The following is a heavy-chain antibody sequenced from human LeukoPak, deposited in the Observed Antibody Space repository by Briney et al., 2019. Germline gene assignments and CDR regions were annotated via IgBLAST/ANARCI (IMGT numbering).Heavy chain of an antibody. CDR1: RGSISSSSHY. V-gene: IGHV4-39*01. Sequence: SETLSLTCTVSRGSISSSSHYWVWIRQPPGQGLEWIGTIYYTGTTYYNPSLKSRVIISVDTSKHQFSLRLTSVTAADTAMYYCARSYFTIFGVYNWFDPWGQGALVTVSS. CDR2: IYYTGTT. J-gene: IGHJ5*02. CDR3: ARSYFTIFGVYNWFDP. D-gene: IGHD3-3*01.